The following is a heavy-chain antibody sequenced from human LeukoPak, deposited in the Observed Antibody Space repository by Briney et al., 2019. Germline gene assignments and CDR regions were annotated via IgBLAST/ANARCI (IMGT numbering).Heavy chain of an antibody. CDR3: AKDASSWYLSYFDY. CDR2: ISYDGSNK. CDR1: GFTFSSYG. J-gene: IGHJ4*02. V-gene: IGHV3-30*18. Sequence: PGGSLRLSCAASGFTFSSYGMHWVRQAPGKGLEWVAVISYDGSNKYYADSVKGRFTISRDNSKNTLYLQMNSLRAEDTAAYYCAKDASSWYLSYFDYWGQGTLVTVSS. D-gene: IGHD6-13*01.